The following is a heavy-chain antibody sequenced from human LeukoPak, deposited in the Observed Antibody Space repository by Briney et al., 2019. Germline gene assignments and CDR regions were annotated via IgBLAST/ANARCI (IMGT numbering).Heavy chain of an antibody. V-gene: IGHV3-23*01. Sequence: GGSLRLSCAASGFTLSSYAMSWVRQAPGKGLEWVAAISGSGGSTYYADSVKGRFTISRDNSKNTLYLQMNSLRAEDTAVYYCAKDRAVADIPLPFDYWGQGTLVTVSS. J-gene: IGHJ4*02. CDR3: AKDRAVADIPLPFDY. CDR1: GFTLSSYA. D-gene: IGHD6-19*01. CDR2: ISGSGGST.